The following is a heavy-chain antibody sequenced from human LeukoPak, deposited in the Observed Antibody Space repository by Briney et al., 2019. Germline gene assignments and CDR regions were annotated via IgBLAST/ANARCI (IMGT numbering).Heavy chain of an antibody. CDR2: IYTSGST. V-gene: IGHV4-4*09. CDR3: ARQSYYYDSSGYYLGWFDP. J-gene: IGHJ5*02. D-gene: IGHD3-22*01. CDR1: GGSISSYY. Sequence: SETLSLTCTVSGGSISSYYWSWIRQPPGKGLEWIGYIYTSGSTNYNPSLKSRVTISVDTSKNQFSLKLSSVTAAGTAVYYCARQSYYYDSSGYYLGWFDPWGQGTLVTVSS.